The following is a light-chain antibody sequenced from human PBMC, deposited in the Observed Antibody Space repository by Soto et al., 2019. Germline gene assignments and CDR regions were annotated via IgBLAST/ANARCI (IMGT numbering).Light chain of an antibody. CDR3: QQRSNWPT. Sequence: EIVLTQSPATLSLTPGERATLSCRASQSVSSYLAWYQQKPGQAPSLLIYDASNRATGIPARFSGSGSGTDFTLTISLLEPEDFAVYYCQQRSNWPTFGQGTNVEIK. CDR2: DAS. J-gene: IGKJ1*01. V-gene: IGKV3-11*01. CDR1: QSVSSY.